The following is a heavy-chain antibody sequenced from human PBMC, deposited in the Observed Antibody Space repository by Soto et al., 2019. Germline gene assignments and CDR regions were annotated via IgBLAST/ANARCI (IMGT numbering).Heavy chain of an antibody. Sequence: GGSLRLSCAASGFTFISYPMTWVRQAPGKGLEWVSSITGTGGTTSYADSVKGRFTISRDNSKNTLYLQLDNLRVEDTAVYYCTRGRGSWEVPDYWGQGTLVTVSS. V-gene: IGHV3-23*01. CDR1: GFTFISYP. CDR3: TRGRGSWEVPDY. J-gene: IGHJ4*02. CDR2: ITGTGGTT. D-gene: IGHD1-26*01.